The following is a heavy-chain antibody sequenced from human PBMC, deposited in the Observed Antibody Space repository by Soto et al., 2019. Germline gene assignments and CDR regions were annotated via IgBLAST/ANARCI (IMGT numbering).Heavy chain of an antibody. V-gene: IGHV1-3*01. CDR1: GYTFTSYA. CDR2: TNAGNGNT. J-gene: IGHJ4*02. D-gene: IGHD6-6*01. CDR3: ARHSLFSDRRSRIAAQDY. Sequence: ASVKVSCKASGYTFTSYAMHWVRQAPGQRLEWMGWTNAGNGNTKYSQKFQGRVTMTRDTSISTAYMELSRLRSDDTAVYYCARHSLFSDRRSRIAAQDYWGQGTLVTVSS.